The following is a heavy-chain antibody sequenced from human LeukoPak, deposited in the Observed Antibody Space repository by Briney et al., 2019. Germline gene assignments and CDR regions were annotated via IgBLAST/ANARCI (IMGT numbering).Heavy chain of an antibody. Sequence: GGSLRLSCAASGFXFSNSWMTWVRQAPGKGLEWVAYIREDGGEKYYVDSVKGRFTISRDNAKNSLYLQMNSLRAEDTAVYYCARINTAIFSSSDYWGQGTLVTVSS. D-gene: IGHD2-21*02. CDR1: GFXFSNSW. V-gene: IGHV3-7*05. J-gene: IGHJ4*02. CDR2: IREDGGEK. CDR3: ARINTAIFSSSDY.